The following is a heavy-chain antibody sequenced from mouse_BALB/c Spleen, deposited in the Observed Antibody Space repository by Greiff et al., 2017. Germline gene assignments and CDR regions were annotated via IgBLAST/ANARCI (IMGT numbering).Heavy chain of an antibody. CDR1: GFTFSSYA. Sequence: EVKLMESGGGLVKPGGSLKLSCAASGFTFSSYAMSWVRQTPEKRLEWVASISSGGSTYYPDSVKGRFTISRDNARNILYLQMSSLRSEDTAMYYCAREDLITTAPCAYWGQGTLVTVSA. J-gene: IGHJ3*01. CDR2: ISSGGST. CDR3: AREDLITTAPCAY. D-gene: IGHD1-2*01. V-gene: IGHV5-6-5*01.